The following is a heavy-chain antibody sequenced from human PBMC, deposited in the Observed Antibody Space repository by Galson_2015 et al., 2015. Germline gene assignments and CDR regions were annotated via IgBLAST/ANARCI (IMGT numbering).Heavy chain of an antibody. D-gene: IGHD4-11*01. V-gene: IGHV1-3*01. J-gene: IGHJ4*02. CDR3: ARGEYDYKFDY. CDR2: INPGNGDT. CDR1: GYTFTNYA. Sequence: SVKVSCKASGYTFTNYAMHWVRQAPGQRPEWMGWINPGNGDTRYSRKFQGRVTITRDTSASTGYMEMSSLRSEDTAVYYCARGEYDYKFDYWGQGTLVTVSS.